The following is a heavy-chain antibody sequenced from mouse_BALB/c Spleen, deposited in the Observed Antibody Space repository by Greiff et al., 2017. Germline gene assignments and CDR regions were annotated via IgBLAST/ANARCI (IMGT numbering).Heavy chain of an antibody. Sequence: VQLQQSGAELVRSGASVKLSCTASGFNIKDYYMHWVKQRPEQGLEWIGWIDPENGDTEYAPKFQGKATMTADTSSNTAYLQLSSLTSEDTAVYYCARDRYDNAMDYWGQGTSVTVSS. CDR1: GFNIKDYY. CDR2: IDPENGDT. V-gene: IGHV14-4*02. CDR3: ARDRYDNAMDY. D-gene: IGHD2-14*01. J-gene: IGHJ4*01.